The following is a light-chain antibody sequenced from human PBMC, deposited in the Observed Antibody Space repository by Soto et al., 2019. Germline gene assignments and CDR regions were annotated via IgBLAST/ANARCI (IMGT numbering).Light chain of an antibody. CDR1: QAIGSW. Sequence: DIQMTQSASSLSASVGDRVTITCRASQAIGSWLAWYQQKPGTAPTSLIYDASNLQTEVPSRLSGSGSGTDFTLTIRGLQPEDSATYYCQQYNSYPHTFGGGTLVEIK. J-gene: IGKJ4*01. V-gene: IGKV1D-16*01. CDR3: QQYNSYPHT. CDR2: DAS.